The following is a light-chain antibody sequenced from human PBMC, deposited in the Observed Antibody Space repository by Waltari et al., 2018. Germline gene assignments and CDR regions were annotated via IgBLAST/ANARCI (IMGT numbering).Light chain of an antibody. J-gene: IGLJ3*02. CDR2: GVD. CDR1: SRDVGGYNY. Sequence: QSALTQPPSASGSPGQSVTISCTGSSRDVGGYNYVSWYQQHPGKAPKLMIYGVDTLPSGVPDRFSGSQSGNTASLTVSGLQAEDEADYFCASYASTRKVFGGGTKLTVL. V-gene: IGLV2-8*01. CDR3: ASYASTRKV.